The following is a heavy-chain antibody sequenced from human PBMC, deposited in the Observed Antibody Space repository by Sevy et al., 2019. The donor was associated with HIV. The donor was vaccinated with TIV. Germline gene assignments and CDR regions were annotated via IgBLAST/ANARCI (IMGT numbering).Heavy chain of an antibody. CDR2: INHSGST. CDR1: GGSFSGYY. Sequence: SETLSLTCAVYGGSFSGYYWSWIRQPPGKGLEWIGEINHSGSTNYNPSLKSRVTISVDTSKNQFSLKLSSVTAADTAVYYCAGELRFLEWLPPEIYGMDVWGQWTTVTVSS. J-gene: IGHJ6*02. CDR3: AGELRFLEWLPPEIYGMDV. D-gene: IGHD3-3*01. V-gene: IGHV4-34*01.